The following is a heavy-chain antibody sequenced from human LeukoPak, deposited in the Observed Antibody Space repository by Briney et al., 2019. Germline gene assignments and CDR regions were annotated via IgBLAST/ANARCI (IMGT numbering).Heavy chain of an antibody. J-gene: IGHJ4*02. CDR2: IYHSGST. Sequence: SETLSLTCTVSGYSISSGYYWGWIRQPPGKGLEWIGSIYHSGSTYYNPSLKSRVTISVDTSKNQSSLKLSSVTAADTAVYYCARDPEYSSGYYWGQGTLVTVSS. D-gene: IGHD6-19*01. CDR3: ARDPEYSSGYY. CDR1: GYSISSGYY. V-gene: IGHV4-38-2*02.